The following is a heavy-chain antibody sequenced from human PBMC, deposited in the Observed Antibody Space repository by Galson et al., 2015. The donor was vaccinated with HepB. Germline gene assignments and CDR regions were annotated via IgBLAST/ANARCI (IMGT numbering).Heavy chain of an antibody. J-gene: IGHJ3*02. CDR3: ARDKTSIVVVPAAFDAFDI. Sequence: SLRLSCAASGFTFSRYPMHWFRQAPGKGLEWVAVISYDGSNKYYADSVKGRFTISRDNSKNTLYLQMNSLRAEDTAVYYCARDKTSIVVVPAAFDAFDIWGQGTMVTVSS. D-gene: IGHD2-2*01. CDR1: GFTFSRYP. CDR2: ISYDGSNK. V-gene: IGHV3-30-3*01.